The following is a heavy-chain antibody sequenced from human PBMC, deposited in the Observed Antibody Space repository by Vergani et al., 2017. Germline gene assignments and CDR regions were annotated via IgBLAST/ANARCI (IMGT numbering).Heavy chain of an antibody. CDR1: GGSISSSSYY. J-gene: IGHJ4*02. CDR2: IYYSGST. Sequence: QLQLQESGPGLVKPSETLSLTCTVSGGSISSSSYYWGWIRQPPGKGLEWIGSIYYSGSTYYNPSLKSRVTISVDTSKNQFSLQLSSVTAADTAVYYFGRQYYDILTGYYQRIDYWGQGTLVTVSS. V-gene: IGHV4-39*01. CDR3: GRQYYDILTGYYQRIDY. D-gene: IGHD3-9*01.